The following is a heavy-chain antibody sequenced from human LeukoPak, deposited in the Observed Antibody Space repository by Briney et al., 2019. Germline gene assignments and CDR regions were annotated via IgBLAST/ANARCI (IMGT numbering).Heavy chain of an antibody. J-gene: IGHJ4*02. Sequence: PGGSLRLSCAASGFTFSSYSMNWVRQAPGKGLEWVSSISSSSSYIYYADSVKGRFTISRDNSKNTLYLQMNSLRAEDTAVYYCAKAERWFGELLDSGNFDYWGQGTLVTVSS. V-gene: IGHV3-21*01. D-gene: IGHD3-10*01. CDR3: AKAERWFGELLDSGNFDY. CDR1: GFTFSSYS. CDR2: ISSSSSYI.